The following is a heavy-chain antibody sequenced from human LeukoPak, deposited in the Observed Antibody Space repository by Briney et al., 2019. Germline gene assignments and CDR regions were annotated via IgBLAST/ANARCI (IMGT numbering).Heavy chain of an antibody. Sequence: GGSLRLSCAASGFTFSSYAMSWVRQAPGKGLEWVSTISGSGGSTYYADSVKGRFTISRDNSKNTLYLQMNSLRAEDTAVYYCAKAGQLWLLGYFDYWGQGTLVTVSS. CDR2: ISGSGGST. CDR3: AKAGQLWLLGYFDY. D-gene: IGHD5-18*01. J-gene: IGHJ4*02. CDR1: GFTFSSYA. V-gene: IGHV3-23*01.